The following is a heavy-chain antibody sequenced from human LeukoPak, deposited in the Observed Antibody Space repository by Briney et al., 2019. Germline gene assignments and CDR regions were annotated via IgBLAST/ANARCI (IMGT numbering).Heavy chain of an antibody. Sequence: SETLSLTCTVSGGSMSGRSDYWVWIRQPPGKPLEWIGSIYFSGSTHYSPSLKSRLTIPVDTPKKQFSLKLTSVTAEDTAVYYCARNSSRTCTNTGCYPGGWLDTWGQG. J-gene: IGHJ5*02. D-gene: IGHD2-8*01. CDR2: IYFSGST. V-gene: IGHV4-39*01. CDR3: ARNSSRTCTNTGCYPGGWLDT. CDR1: GGSMSGRSDY.